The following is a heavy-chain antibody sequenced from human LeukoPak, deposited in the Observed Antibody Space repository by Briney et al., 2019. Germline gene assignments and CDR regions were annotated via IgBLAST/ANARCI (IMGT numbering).Heavy chain of an antibody. J-gene: IGHJ2*01. CDR3: ARQIPGPYWYFDL. CDR2: ISAYNGNT. V-gene: IGHV1-18*01. Sequence: GASVKVSCKASGYTFTSYGISRVRQAPGQGLEWTGWISAYNGNTNYAQKLQGRVTMTTDTSTSTAYMELRSLRSDDTAVYYCARQIPGPYWYFDLWGRGTLVTVSS. D-gene: IGHD2-21*01. CDR1: GYTFTSYG.